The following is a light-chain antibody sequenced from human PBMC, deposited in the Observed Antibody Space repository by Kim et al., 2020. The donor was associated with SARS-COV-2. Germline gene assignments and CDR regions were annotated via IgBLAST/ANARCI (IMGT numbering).Light chain of an antibody. J-gene: IGLJ7*01. V-gene: IGLV2-8*01. CDR2: EVT. CDR1: SSDVGGYQF. Sequence: QSVVTQPPSASGSPGQSVTISCTGTSSDVGGYQFVSWYQQHPGKVPRLMIHEVTKRPSGVPDRFSGSKSGNTASLTVSGLRAEDEADYYCCSYAGNNNLVFGGGTQLTVL. CDR3: CSYAGNNNLV.